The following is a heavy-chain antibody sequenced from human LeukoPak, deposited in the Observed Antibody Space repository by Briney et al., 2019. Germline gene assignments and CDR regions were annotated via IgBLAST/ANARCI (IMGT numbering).Heavy chain of an antibody. Sequence: GGSLRLSCAASGLPLSSYWMHWVRQTAGKGLVWVSRINSGGSGTSYADSVEGRFTISRDNAKNILYPQMNSLRAEDTALYYCATSLGPLTEYWGQGTLVTVSS. J-gene: IGHJ4*02. D-gene: IGHD7-27*01. V-gene: IGHV3-74*01. CDR2: INSGGSGT. CDR3: ATSLGPLTEY. CDR1: GLPLSSYW.